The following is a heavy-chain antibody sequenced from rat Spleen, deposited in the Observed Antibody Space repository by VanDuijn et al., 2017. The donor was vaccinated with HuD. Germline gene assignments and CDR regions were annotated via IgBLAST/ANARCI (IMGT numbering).Heavy chain of an antibody. CDR2: ISYDGSIT. V-gene: IGHV5-7*01. D-gene: IGHD1-12*03. CDR1: GFTFSDYN. CDR3: GRHAFYDGYYHWYFDF. J-gene: IGHJ1*01. Sequence: EVQLVESGGGLVQPGRSLKLSCAASGFTFSDYNMAWIRQAPKTGLEWVATISYDGSITHYRDSVKGRFTISRDKAKSTLYLQMDSLRSEDTATYYCGRHAFYDGYYHWYFDFWGPGTMVTVSS.